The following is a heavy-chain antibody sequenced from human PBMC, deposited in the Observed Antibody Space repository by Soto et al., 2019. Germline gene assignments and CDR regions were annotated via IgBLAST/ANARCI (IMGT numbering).Heavy chain of an antibody. D-gene: IGHD4-17*01. J-gene: IGHJ4*02. CDR2: LSYDGSKE. Sequence: PWGALRLSCAASGFTFSSFGMHWVRQAPGKGLEWVALLSYDGSKEYYADSVKGRFSVSRDNSKNTLYLQMNSLRVEDTAVYFCAKRLLRGTTLSVLDYWGRGTLVTVSS. CDR3: AKRLLRGTTLSVLDY. CDR1: GFTFSSFG. V-gene: IGHV3-30*18.